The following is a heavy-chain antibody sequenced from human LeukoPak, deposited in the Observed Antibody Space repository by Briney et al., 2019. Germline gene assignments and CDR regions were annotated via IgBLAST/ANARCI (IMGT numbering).Heavy chain of an antibody. CDR3: ANETPQLTKYSSGYFAFDI. CDR2: ISYDGSNK. CDR1: GFTLSSYG. Sequence: GGSLRLSCAASGFTLSSYGMHWVRQAPGKGLEWVAVISYDGSNKYYADSVKGRFTISRDNSKNTLYLQMNSLRAEDTAVYYCANETPQLTKYSSGYFAFDIWGQGTMVTVSS. D-gene: IGHD3-22*01. J-gene: IGHJ3*02. V-gene: IGHV3-30*18.